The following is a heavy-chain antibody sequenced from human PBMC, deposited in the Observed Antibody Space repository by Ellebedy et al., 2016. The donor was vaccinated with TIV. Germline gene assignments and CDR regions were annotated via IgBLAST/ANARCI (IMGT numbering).Heavy chain of an antibody. CDR2: ISAYNGNT. Sequence: AASVKVSCKASGYTFTSYGISWVRQAPGQGLEWMGWISAYNGNTDYAQKLQGRVTMTTDTSTSTVYMELSSLRSEDTAVYYCAKDLSPTYYGSFDYWGQGTLVTVSS. CDR1: GYTFTSYG. V-gene: IGHV1-18*04. J-gene: IGHJ4*02. CDR3: AKDLSPTYYGSFDY. D-gene: IGHD3-10*01.